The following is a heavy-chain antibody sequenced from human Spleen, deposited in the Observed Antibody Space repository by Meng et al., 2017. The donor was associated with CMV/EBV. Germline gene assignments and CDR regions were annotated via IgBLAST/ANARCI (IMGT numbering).Heavy chain of an antibody. J-gene: IGHJ6*02. CDR3: TTRLVVLTVTTSVTRSTKYGMDV. V-gene: IGHV3-30*04. D-gene: IGHD4-17*01. Sequence: GGSLRLSCAASGFNFSSSAMHWVRQAPGKGLEWVAAISYDGSDKYYIDFVEGRFTISRDDSKNTLYLQMNSLKTEDTAVYYCTTRLVVLTVTTSVTRSTKYGMDVWGQGTTVTVSS. CDR1: GFNFSSSA. CDR2: ISYDGSDK.